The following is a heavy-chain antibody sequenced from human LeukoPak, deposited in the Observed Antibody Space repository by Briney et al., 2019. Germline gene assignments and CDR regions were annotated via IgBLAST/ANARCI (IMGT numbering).Heavy chain of an antibody. CDR2: ISSSGTTI. CDR3: ARGNWGTSSGIYYYYYMDV. J-gene: IGHJ6*03. V-gene: IGHV3-48*03. CDR1: GFTFSSYE. Sequence: GGPLRLSCAASGFTFSSYEMNWVRQAPGKGLEWVSYISSSGTTIYYADSVKGRFTISRDNAKNSLYLQMNSLRAEDTAVYYCARGNWGTSSGIYYYYYMDVWGKGTTVTVSS. D-gene: IGHD6-6*01.